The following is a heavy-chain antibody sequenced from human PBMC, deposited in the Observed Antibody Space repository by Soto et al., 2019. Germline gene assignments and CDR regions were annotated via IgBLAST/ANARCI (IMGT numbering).Heavy chain of an antibody. Sequence: ASVKVSCKASGYTFTSYAMNWVRQAPGQGLEWMGWINTNTGNPTYAQGFTGRFVFSLDTSVGTAYLQICSLKAEDTAVYYCAREGSLTYYYYGMDVWGQGTTVTVSS. V-gene: IGHV7-4-1*01. CDR3: AREGSLTYYYYGMDV. D-gene: IGHD2-15*01. CDR2: INTNTGNP. CDR1: GYTFTSYA. J-gene: IGHJ6*02.